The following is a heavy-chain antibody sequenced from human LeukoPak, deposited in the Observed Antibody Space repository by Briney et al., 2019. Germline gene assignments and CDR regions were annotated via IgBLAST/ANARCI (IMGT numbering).Heavy chain of an antibody. CDR2: IYYSGST. Sequence: SETLSLTCTVSGGSISSYYWSWIRQPPGKGLEWIGSIYYSGSTYYNPSLKSRVTISVDTSKNQFSLKLSSVTAADTAVYYCARVYDSSGYYFDYWGQGTLVTVSS. D-gene: IGHD3-22*01. J-gene: IGHJ4*02. CDR3: ARVYDSSGYYFDY. V-gene: IGHV4-59*01. CDR1: GGSISSYY.